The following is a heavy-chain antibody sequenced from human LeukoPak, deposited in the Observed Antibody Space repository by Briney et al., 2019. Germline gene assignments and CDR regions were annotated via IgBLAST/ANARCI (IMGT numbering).Heavy chain of an antibody. Sequence: ASVKVSCKASGYTFTSYGISWVRQAPGQGLEWMGWISAYNGNTNYAQKFQERVTITRDMSTSTAYMELSSLRSEDTAVYYCAAETSSSSWYDYWGQGTLVTVSS. V-gene: IGHV1-18*01. CDR2: ISAYNGNT. J-gene: IGHJ4*02. CDR1: GYTFTSYG. CDR3: AAETSSSSWYDY. D-gene: IGHD6-13*01.